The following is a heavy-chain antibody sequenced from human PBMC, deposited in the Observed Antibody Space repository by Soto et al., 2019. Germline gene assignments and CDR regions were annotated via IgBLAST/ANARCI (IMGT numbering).Heavy chain of an antibody. CDR2: ISAYNGNT. D-gene: IGHD4-17*01. V-gene: IGHV1-18*01. Sequence: QVQLVQSGAEVKKPGASVKVSCKASGYTFTSYGISWVRQAPGQGLEWMGWISAYNGNTNYAQKLQDRVTMTTDTSTSPAYVELRSLSSDDTAVYYCARAAPPADYDGKDWFDPWGQGTLVTVSS. CDR3: ARAAPPADYDGKDWFDP. CDR1: GYTFTSYG. J-gene: IGHJ5*02.